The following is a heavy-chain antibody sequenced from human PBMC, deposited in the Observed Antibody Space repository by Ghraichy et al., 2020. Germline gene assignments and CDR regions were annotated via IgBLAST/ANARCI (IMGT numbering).Heavy chain of an antibody. J-gene: IGHJ5*02. CDR2: ISSSSSYI. CDR1: GFTFSSYS. D-gene: IGHD6-13*01. V-gene: IGHV3-21*01. CDR3: ASSAGYSSSWYGNWFDP. Sequence: GGSLRLSCVASGFTFSSYSMNWVRQAPGKGLEWVSSISSSSSYIYYADSVKGRFTISRDNAKNSLYLQMNSLRAEDTAVYYCASSAGYSSSWYGNWFDPWGQGTLVTVSS.